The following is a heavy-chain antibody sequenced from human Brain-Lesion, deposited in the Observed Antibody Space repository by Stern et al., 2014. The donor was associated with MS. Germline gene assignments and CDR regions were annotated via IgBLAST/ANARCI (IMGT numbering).Heavy chain of an antibody. V-gene: IGHV3-30*01. D-gene: IGHD4-17*01. J-gene: IGHJ4*02. CDR3: ARGGAVTSSEYYFDY. CDR1: GFTFSYHA. Sequence: VQLVESGGGVVPPGRSLRLSCAASGFTFSYHAMHWVRQAPRKGLEWAAGISYDGSDNYYAGSVKGRFTLSRDNSKNTLYLQMNSLRAEDTAVYYCARGGAVTSSEYYFDYWGQGTLVTVSS. CDR2: ISYDGSDN.